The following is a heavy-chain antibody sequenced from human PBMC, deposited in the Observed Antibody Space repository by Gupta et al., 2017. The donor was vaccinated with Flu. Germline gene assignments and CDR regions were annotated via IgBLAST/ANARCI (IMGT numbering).Heavy chain of an antibody. CDR2: LYNNGST. CDR1: ISRYH. V-gene: IGHV4-59*01. J-gene: IGHJ3*02. Sequence: ISRYHWSWIRQTPGKGLEWIGYLYNNGSTDFNPSLKSRVTMSVDTSKNQFSLKLTSVSTADTALYYCANFYIWGQGTMVTVSS. CDR3: ANFYI.